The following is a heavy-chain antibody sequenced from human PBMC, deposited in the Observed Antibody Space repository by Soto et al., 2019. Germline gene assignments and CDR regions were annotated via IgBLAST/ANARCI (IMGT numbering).Heavy chain of an antibody. D-gene: IGHD2-2*02. J-gene: IGHJ4*02. V-gene: IGHV4-34*01. Sequence: PSETLALTCAVYGGSFSGYYWSWIRQPPGKGLEWIGEINHSGSTRYSPSFQGQVTISADKSISSAYLQWSILKASDTAMYYCARQGYCSNTACYTVDYWGQGTLVTVSS. CDR1: GGSFSGYY. CDR2: INHSGST. CDR3: ARQGYCSNTACYTVDY.